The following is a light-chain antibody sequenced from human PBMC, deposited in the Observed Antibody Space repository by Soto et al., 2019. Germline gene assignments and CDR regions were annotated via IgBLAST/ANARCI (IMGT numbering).Light chain of an antibody. V-gene: IGKV1-5*03. Sequence: DIELTQSPSTLSASVGDRVTISCRASQSISSWLAWYQQKPGKAPKLLIYKASSLESGVPSRFSGSGSGTDFTLTIRNLQPEDFATYYCQQSFTTWTFGQGTKVDIK. J-gene: IGKJ1*01. CDR3: QQSFTTWT. CDR1: QSISSW. CDR2: KAS.